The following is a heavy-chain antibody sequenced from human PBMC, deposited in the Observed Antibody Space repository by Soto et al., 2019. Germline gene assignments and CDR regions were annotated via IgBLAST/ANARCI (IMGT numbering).Heavy chain of an antibody. CDR3: ASPRELCYSYFYFFTLDV. CDR2: IHLNSGGT. Sequence: GASVKVSCKASGYTFTGYYVHWVRQAPGHGLEWLGWIHLNSGGTNYAQSFQGRVTMTRDMSVSTVYMEMTGLSSDDTAVYYGASPRELCYSYFYFFTLDVWGQGTTVTVSS. D-gene: IGHD2-21*01. CDR1: GYTFTGYY. V-gene: IGHV1-2*02. J-gene: IGHJ6*02.